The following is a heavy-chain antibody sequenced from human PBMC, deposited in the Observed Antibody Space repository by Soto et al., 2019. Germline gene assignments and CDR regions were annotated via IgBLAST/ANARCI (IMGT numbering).Heavy chain of an antibody. CDR2: IRADKGYT. CDR3: VRASDGWRSGWYVGYFDY. CDR1: GYTFTSYG. D-gene: IGHD6-19*01. V-gene: IGHV1-18*04. J-gene: IGHJ4*02. Sequence: ASVKVSCKASGYTFTSYGISWVRQAPGQGREWMGLIRADKGYTNYAQKFHGIVTISTDTSTSTAYMELMSLIFNHTAVYYCVRASDGWRSGWYVGYFDYWGQATLVTVSS.